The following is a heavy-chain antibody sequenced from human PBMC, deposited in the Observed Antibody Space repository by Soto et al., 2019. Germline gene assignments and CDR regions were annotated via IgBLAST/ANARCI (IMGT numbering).Heavy chain of an antibody. D-gene: IGHD6-19*01. CDR1: GYTFTSYG. J-gene: IGHJ3*02. CDR3: ARYRYSSGWYGDDAFDI. CDR2: ISAYNGNT. V-gene: IGHV1-18*01. Sequence: GASVKVSCKASGYTFTSYGISWVRQAPGQGLEWMGWISAYNGNTNYAQKFQGWVTMTRDTSISTAYMELSRLRSDDTAVYYCARYRYSSGWYGDDAFDIWGQGTMVTVSS.